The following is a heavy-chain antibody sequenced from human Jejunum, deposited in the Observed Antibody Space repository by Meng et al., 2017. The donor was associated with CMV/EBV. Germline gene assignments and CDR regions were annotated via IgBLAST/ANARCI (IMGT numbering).Heavy chain of an antibody. Sequence: ISCKGSGYNFLDQYIHWIQEAPGKGLEWMGLVEPEDGDTIYAKKFQDRVAMTADTSTDTAYMELRSLRSEDTAVYYCATFQVYAGDNYWGQGTLVTVSS. D-gene: IGHD6-6*01. CDR2: VEPEDGDT. CDR1: GYNFLDQY. J-gene: IGHJ4*02. CDR3: ATFQVYAGDNY. V-gene: IGHV1-69-2*01.